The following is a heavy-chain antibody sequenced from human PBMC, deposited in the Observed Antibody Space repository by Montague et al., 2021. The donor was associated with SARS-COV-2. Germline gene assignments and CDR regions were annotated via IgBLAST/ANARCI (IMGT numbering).Heavy chain of an antibody. V-gene: IGHV4-31*03. D-gene: IGHD1-26*01. CDR3: ARDRGWGSGGAGYIEL. Sequence: TLSLTCTVSGGSISGDNYYWTWIRQHPGKGLEWIAYIYYTGSTYYNPSLQSRLSTSLDTSKNQFSLTLTSVTAADTAIDYCARDRGWGSGGAGYIELWGRGTLVTVSS. CDR1: GGSISGDNYY. J-gene: IGHJ2*01. CDR2: IYYTGST.